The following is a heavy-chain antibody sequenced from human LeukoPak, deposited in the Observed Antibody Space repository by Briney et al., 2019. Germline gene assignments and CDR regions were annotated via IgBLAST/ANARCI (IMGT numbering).Heavy chain of an antibody. J-gene: IGHJ4*02. CDR1: GGSISSSGCY. D-gene: IGHD1-1*01. CDR2: IYYSGST. V-gene: IGHV4-39*07. Sequence: SETLSLTCTVSGGSISSSGCYWGWIRQPPGKGLEWIGSIYYSGSTYYNPSLKSRVTISVDTSKNQFSLKLSSVTAADTAVYYCARDHTNGVGFDYWGQGTLVTVSS. CDR3: ARDHTNGVGFDY.